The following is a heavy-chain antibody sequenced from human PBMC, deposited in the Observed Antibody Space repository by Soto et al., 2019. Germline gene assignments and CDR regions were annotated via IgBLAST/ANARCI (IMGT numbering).Heavy chain of an antibody. J-gene: IGHJ6*03. D-gene: IGHD3-3*01. CDR3: AKGPTVFGVSYYYSYMDV. Sequence: LELVESGGGWTQPGRALTLTCAASGFMFDDYGMHWVRQFPGKGLEWVAGISARGETIDYADSVKGRFTISRDDAKDYLSLQMNNLKAEDTAVYFCAKGPTVFGVSYYYSYMDVWGGGTTVTVSS. CDR2: ISARGETI. V-gene: IGHV3-9*01. CDR1: GFMFDDYG.